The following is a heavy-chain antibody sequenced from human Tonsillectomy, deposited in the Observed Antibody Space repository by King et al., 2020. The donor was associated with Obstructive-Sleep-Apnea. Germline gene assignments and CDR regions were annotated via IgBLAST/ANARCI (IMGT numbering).Heavy chain of an antibody. Sequence: QLVQSGAEVKTPGASVKVSCKASGYIFTDFYMHWVRQAPGQGLEWRGWINPNSGGTNYAQKFQGRVTMTRETSISSAYMELSRLRSDDTAVYYCARDPGVDRRYNWFDPWGQGTLVTVSS. J-gene: IGHJ5*02. CDR1: GYIFTDFY. V-gene: IGHV1-2*02. CDR3: ARDPGVDRRYNWFDP. D-gene: IGHD4-17*01. CDR2: INPNSGGT.